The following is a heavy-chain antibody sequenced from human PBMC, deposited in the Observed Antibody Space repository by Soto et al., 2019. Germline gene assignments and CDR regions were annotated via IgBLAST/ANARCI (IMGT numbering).Heavy chain of an antibody. CDR2: INHSGST. CDR1: GGSFSGYY. Sequence: SETLSLTCAVYGGSFSGYYWSWIPQPPGKGLEWIGEINHSGSTNYNPSLKSRVTISVDTSKNQFSLKLSSVTAADTAVYYCAREGGAARPPGLRDVWGQGTTVTVSS. D-gene: IGHD6-6*01. J-gene: IGHJ6*02. CDR3: AREGGAARPPGLRDV. V-gene: IGHV4-34*01.